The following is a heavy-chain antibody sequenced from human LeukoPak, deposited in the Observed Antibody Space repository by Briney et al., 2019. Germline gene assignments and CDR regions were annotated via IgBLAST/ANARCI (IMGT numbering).Heavy chain of an antibody. CDR3: ASQRNWNVYYYGMDV. CDR1: GYTFTSYG. CDR2: ISAYNGNT. V-gene: IGHV1-18*01. J-gene: IGHJ6*02. Sequence: ASVKVSCKASGYTFTSYGISWVRQAPGQGLEWMGWISAYNGNTNYAQKLQGRVTMTTDTSTSTAYMELRSLRSDDTAVYYCASQRNWNVYYYGMDVWGQGTTVTVSS. D-gene: IGHD1-20*01.